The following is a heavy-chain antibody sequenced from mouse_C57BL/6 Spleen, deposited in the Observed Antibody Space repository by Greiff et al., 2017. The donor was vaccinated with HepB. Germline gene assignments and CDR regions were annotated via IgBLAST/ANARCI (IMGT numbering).Heavy chain of an antibody. CDR3: TTPSAYYSNYGFAY. J-gene: IGHJ3*01. D-gene: IGHD2-5*01. CDR1: GFNIKDDY. V-gene: IGHV14-4*01. Sequence: VHVKQSGAELVRPGASVKLSCTASGFNIKDDYMHWVKQRPEQGLEWIGWIDPENGDTEYASKFQGKATITADTSSNTAYLQLSSLTSEDTAVYYCTTPSAYYSNYGFAYWGQGTLVTVSA. CDR2: IDPENGDT.